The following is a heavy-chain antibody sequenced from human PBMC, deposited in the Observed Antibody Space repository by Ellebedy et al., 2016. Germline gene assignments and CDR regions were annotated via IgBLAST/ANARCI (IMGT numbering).Heavy chain of an antibody. J-gene: IGHJ4*02. CDR2: ISANGDKR. D-gene: IGHD2-21*01. Sequence: GESLKISXAASGFTFSEHYMSWIRQAPGKGLEWVATISANGDKRDLADSLQGRFTISRDNFRNTLHLQMNNLRGEDTAVYYCAKGSYCGGDWWGQGTLVTVSS. V-gene: IGHV3-23*01. CDR3: AKGSYCGGDW. CDR1: GFTFSEHY.